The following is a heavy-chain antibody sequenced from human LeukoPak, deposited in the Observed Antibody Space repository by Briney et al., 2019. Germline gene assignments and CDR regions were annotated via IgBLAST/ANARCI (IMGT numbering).Heavy chain of an antibody. CDR3: AREYSTSFDY. CDR1: GYTFTSYS. Sequence: ASVKVSCTASGYTFTSYSMHWVRQAPGQGLEWMGIINPSGGCTSYAQKFQGRVTMTRDTSTSTVYMELSSLRSEDTAVFYCAREYSTSFDYWGQGTLVTVSS. CDR2: INPSGGCT. V-gene: IGHV1-46*01. D-gene: IGHD6-6*01. J-gene: IGHJ4*02.